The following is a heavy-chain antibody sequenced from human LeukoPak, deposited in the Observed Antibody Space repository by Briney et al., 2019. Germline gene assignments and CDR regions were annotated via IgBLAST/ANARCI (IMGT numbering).Heavy chain of an antibody. Sequence: SETLSLTCTVSGDSISSSRYYWGWIRQPPGKGLEWIGYIYYSGSTYYNPSLKSRVTISVDTSKNQFSLKLSSVTAADTAVYYCARDRFGELGNWFDPWGQGTLVTVSS. CDR1: GDSISSSRYY. CDR2: IYYSGST. D-gene: IGHD3-10*01. CDR3: ARDRFGELGNWFDP. V-gene: IGHV4-31*03. J-gene: IGHJ5*02.